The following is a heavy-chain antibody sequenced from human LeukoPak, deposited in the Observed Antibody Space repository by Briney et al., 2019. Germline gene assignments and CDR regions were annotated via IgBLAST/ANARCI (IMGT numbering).Heavy chain of an antibody. Sequence: SETLSLTCTVSGYSISSGYYWAWIRQPPGKGLEWIATIDYSGTTYYNPSLKSRVTMSVDTSKNQFSLKLSSVTAADTAVYYCARDFRVCSSGSCYSGPFDYWGQGTLVTVSS. CDR2: IDYSGTT. J-gene: IGHJ4*02. CDR3: ARDFRVCSSGSCYSGPFDY. V-gene: IGHV4-38-2*02. CDR1: GYSISSGYY. D-gene: IGHD2-15*01.